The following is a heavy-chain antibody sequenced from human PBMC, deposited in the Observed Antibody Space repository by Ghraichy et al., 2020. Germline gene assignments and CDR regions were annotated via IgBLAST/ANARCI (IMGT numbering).Heavy chain of an antibody. Sequence: GGSLRLSCAASGFSFSSNAMSWVRRAPGKGLEWVSSISGSGGYTYYADSVKGRFTITRDNLKNTMYLQMNSLTAEDTAVYFCSRDPGGRNSYGDYWGKGTLVTVSS. CDR2: ISGSGGYT. CDR3: SRDPGGRNSYGDY. J-gene: IGHJ4*02. D-gene: IGHD5-18*01. V-gene: IGHV3-23*01. CDR1: GFSFSSNA.